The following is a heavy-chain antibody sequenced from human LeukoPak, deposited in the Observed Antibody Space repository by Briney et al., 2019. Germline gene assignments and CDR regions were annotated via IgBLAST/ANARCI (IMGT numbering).Heavy chain of an antibody. CDR3: ARDVGDIVVAPAAVTPDWYFDL. CDR2: ISSSGSTI. V-gene: IGHV3-48*03. J-gene: IGHJ2*01. CDR1: GFTFSSYE. D-gene: IGHD2-2*01. Sequence: PGGSLRLSCAASGFTFSSYEMNWVRQAPGKGLEWVSYISSSGSTIYYADSVKGRFAISRDNAKNSLYLQMNSLRAEDTAVYYCARDVGDIVVAPAAVTPDWYFDLWGRGTLVTVSS.